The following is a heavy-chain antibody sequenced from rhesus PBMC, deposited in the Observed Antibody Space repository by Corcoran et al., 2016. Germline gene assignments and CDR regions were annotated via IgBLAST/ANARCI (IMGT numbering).Heavy chain of an antibody. CDR1: GYTFTDYY. V-gene: IGHV1S2*01. CDR2: INPYNGKT. CDR3: ARLMEVADV. D-gene: IGHD2-33*01. Sequence: QVQLVQSGAEVKKPGSSVKVSCKASGYTFTDYYMHCVRQAPRQGLEGLGWINPYNGKTKYAQKFQGRVTMTRATSTSTAYMELSSLRSEDTAVYYCARLMEVADVWGPGVLVTVSS. J-gene: IGHJ5-1*01.